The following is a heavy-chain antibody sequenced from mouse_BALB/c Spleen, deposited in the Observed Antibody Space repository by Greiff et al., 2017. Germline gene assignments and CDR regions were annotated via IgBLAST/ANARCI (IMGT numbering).Heavy chain of an antibody. V-gene: IGHV1-7*01. CDR2: INPSTGYT. J-gene: IGHJ3*01. CDR1: GYTFTSYW. D-gene: IGHD3-3*01. CDR3: ARRRDGRFAY. Sequence: VKLQESGAELAKPGASVKMSCKASGYTFTSYWMHWVKQRPGQGLEWIGYINPSTGYTGYNQKFKDKATLTADKSSSTAYMQLSSLTSEDSAVYYCARRRDGRFAYWGQGTLVTVSA.